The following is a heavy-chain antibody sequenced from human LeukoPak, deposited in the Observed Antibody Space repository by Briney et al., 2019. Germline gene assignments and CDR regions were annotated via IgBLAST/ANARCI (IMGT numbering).Heavy chain of an antibody. CDR1: SGSISSRSSY. Sequence: PSEILSLTCSVSSGSISSRSSYWGWVRQSPGKGLEWIGSVYYNGPTYYNPSLMGRVTISRDTSKNQFSLKLTSVTAAGTAIYYCTRLSNGGTGGRLFDYWGQGTLVTVSS. D-gene: IGHD1-1*01. J-gene: IGHJ4*02. V-gene: IGHV4-39*07. CDR2: VYYNGPT. CDR3: TRLSNGGTGGRLFDY.